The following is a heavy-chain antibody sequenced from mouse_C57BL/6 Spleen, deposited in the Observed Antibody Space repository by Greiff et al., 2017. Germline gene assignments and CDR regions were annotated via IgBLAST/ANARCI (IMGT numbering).Heavy chain of an antibody. CDR3: ATYYGSKDYYAMDY. D-gene: IGHD1-1*01. Sequence: EVQLVESGGGLVKPGGSLKLSCAASGFTFSDYGMHWVRQAPEKGLEWVAYISRGSSTIYYADTVKGRFTISRDNAKNTLFLQMTSLRTEETAMYYCATYYGSKDYYAMDYWGQGTSVTVSS. J-gene: IGHJ4*01. CDR2: ISRGSSTI. CDR1: GFTFSDYG. V-gene: IGHV5-17*01.